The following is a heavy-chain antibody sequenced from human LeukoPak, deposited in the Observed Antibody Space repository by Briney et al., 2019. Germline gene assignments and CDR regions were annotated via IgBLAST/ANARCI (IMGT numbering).Heavy chain of an antibody. J-gene: IGHJ6*02. Sequence: GGSLRLSCAASGFTFSSYGIHWVRQAPGKGLEWVAVIWYDGSNKYYADSVKGRFTISRDNAKNSLYLQMNSLRAEDTAVYYCARDPYYYDSSGYYYYYYGMDVWGQGTTVTVSS. V-gene: IGHV3-33*01. CDR1: GFTFSSYG. D-gene: IGHD3-22*01. CDR3: ARDPYYYDSSGYYYYYYGMDV. CDR2: IWYDGSNK.